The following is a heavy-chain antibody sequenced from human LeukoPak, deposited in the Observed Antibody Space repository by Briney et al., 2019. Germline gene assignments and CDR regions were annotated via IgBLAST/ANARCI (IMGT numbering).Heavy chain of an antibody. CDR3: ARYMNPRFGVVITTNYYYYYMDV. D-gene: IGHD3-3*01. V-gene: IGHV4-59*12. CDR2: IYYSGST. CDR1: GGSFSGYY. Sequence: PSETLSLTCAVYGGSFSGYYWSWIRQPPGKGLEWIGYIYYSGSTNYNPSLKSRVTISVDTSKNQFSLKLSSVTAADTAVYYCARYMNPRFGVVITTNYYYYYMDVWGKGTTVTVSS. J-gene: IGHJ6*03.